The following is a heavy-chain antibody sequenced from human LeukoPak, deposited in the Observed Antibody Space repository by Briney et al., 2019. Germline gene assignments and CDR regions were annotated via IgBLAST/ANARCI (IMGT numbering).Heavy chain of an antibody. J-gene: IGHJ5*02. D-gene: IGHD3-16*02. CDR2: IYYSGST. Sequence: SETLSLTCTVSGGSISSSSYYWGWIRQPPGKGLEWIGSIYYSGSTYYNPSLKSRVTISVDTSKNQFSLKLSSVTAADTAVYYCARVKLSDYVWGSYRPRTTFDPWGRGTLVTVSS. CDR1: GGSISSSSYY. CDR3: ARVKLSDYVWGSYRPRTTFDP. V-gene: IGHV4-39*07.